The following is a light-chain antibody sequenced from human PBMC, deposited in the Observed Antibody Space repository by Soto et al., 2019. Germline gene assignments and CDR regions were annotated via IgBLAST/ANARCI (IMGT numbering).Light chain of an antibody. CDR2: DVS. CDR3: STYTSSRTR. J-gene: IGLJ2*01. CDR1: SSDIGGYIY. Sequence: QSVLTQPASASGSPGQSITISCTGTSSDIGGYIYVSWYQHHPGKAPKLLIYDVSNRPSGVCNRFSGSKSGNTASLTISGLEVEDGAYYFCSTYTSSRTRFGGGTKLTV. V-gene: IGLV2-14*03.